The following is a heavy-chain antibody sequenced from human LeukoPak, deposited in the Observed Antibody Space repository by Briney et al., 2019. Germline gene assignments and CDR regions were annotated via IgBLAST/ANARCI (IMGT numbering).Heavy chain of an antibody. D-gene: IGHD3-3*01. V-gene: IGHV1-46*01. CDR1: GYTFTSYY. CDR2: INPSGGST. CDR3: AREVLEWYTPSGWFDP. J-gene: IGHJ5*02. Sequence: ASVKVSCKASGYTFTSYYMHWVRQAPGLGLEWMGIINPSGGSTSYAQKFQGRVTMTRDTSTSTVYMELSSLRSEDTVVYYCAREVLEWYTPSGWFDPWGQGTLVTVSS.